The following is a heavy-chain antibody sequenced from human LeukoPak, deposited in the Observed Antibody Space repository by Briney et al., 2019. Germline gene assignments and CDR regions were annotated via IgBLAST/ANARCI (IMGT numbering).Heavy chain of an antibody. D-gene: IGHD6-13*01. V-gene: IGHV1-2*02. CDR3: ARDSGYSSSWYRGVNAFDI. CDR1: GYTFTSYY. CDR2: INPNSGGT. Sequence: ASVKVSCKASGYTFTSYYMHWVRQAPGQGLEWMGWINPNSGGTNYAQKFQGRVTMTRDTSISTAYMELSRLRSDGTAVYYCARDSGYSSSWYRGVNAFDIWGQGTMVTVSS. J-gene: IGHJ3*02.